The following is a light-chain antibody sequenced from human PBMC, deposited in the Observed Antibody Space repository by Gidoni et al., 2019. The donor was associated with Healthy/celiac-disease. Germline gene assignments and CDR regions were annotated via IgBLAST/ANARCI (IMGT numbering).Light chain of an antibody. V-gene: IGLV3-1*01. Sequence: SYELTQPPSVSVSPGQTASITCSGDKLGDKYACWYQQKPGQSPVLGIHQESKRPSGIPHRFSGSNSGNTATLTISGTQAMDEADYYCQAWDSSTVVFGGGTKLTVL. CDR2: QES. J-gene: IGLJ2*01. CDR1: KLGDKY. CDR3: QAWDSSTVV.